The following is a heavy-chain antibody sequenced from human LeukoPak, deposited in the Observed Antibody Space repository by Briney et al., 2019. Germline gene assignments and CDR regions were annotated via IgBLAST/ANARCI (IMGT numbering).Heavy chain of an antibody. CDR2: ISSSSRTI. D-gene: IGHD3-3*01. Sequence: GGSLRLSCVASGFTFSDFTMNWVRQAPGKGLEWVSYISSSSRTIYYVDSVKGRFTISRDNAKNSLYLQMNSLRAEDTAVYYCARGVSSGYFDYWGQGTLVTVSS. J-gene: IGHJ4*02. V-gene: IGHV3-48*01. CDR1: GFTFSDFT. CDR3: ARGVSSGYFDY.